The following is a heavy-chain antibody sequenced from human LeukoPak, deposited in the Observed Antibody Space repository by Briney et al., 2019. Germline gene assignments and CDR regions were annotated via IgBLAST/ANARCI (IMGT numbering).Heavy chain of an antibody. J-gene: IGHJ5*02. D-gene: IGHD6-13*01. CDR3: ARDVGAAAPNWFDP. CDR1: GYTFTSYD. Sequence: ASVKVSCKASGYTFTSYDISWVLQAPGQGLEWMGWISAYNGNTNYAQKLQGRVTMTTDTSTSTAYMELRSLRSDDTAVYYCARDVGAAAPNWFDPWGQGTLVTVSS. CDR2: ISAYNGNT. V-gene: IGHV1-18*01.